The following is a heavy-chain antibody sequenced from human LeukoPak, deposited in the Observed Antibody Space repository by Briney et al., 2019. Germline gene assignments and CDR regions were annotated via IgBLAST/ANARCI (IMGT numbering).Heavy chain of an antibody. CDR2: ISNSDGST. D-gene: IGHD1-14*01. J-gene: IGHJ4*02. CDR3: AKATGYLL. CDR1: GFTFSSYA. V-gene: IGHV3-23*01. Sequence: GGSLRLSCVVSGFTFSSYAMSWVRQAPGKGLEWVSTISNSDGSTYYADSVKGRFSISRDNSENTLYLQMNSLRAEDTAVYYCAKATGYLLWGQGTLVTVSS.